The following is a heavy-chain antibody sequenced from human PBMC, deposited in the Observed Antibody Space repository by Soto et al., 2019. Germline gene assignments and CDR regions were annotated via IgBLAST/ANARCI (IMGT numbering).Heavy chain of an antibody. D-gene: IGHD6-19*01. CDR3: AKVGDSSGWYQYYHYYYGLDV. CDR1: GFTFSSYG. V-gene: IGHV3-30*18. CDR2: ISYDGSNK. J-gene: IGHJ6*02. Sequence: GGSLRLSCAASGFTFSSYGMHWVRQAPGKGLEWVAVISYDGSNKYYADSVKGRFTISRDNSKNTLYLQMNSLRAEDTAVYYCAKVGDSSGWYQYYHYYYGLDVWGQGTTVTVSS.